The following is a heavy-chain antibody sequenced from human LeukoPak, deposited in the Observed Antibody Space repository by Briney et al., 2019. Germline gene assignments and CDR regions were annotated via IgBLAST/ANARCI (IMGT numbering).Heavy chain of an antibody. J-gene: IGHJ4*02. D-gene: IGHD4-17*01. Sequence: PGGSLRLSCAASGFTFSSYAMIWVRQAPGKGLEWVSALSGSGGSTYYADSVKGRFTISRDNSKNTLYLQMNSLRVEDTAVYYCAKGHVRYGDFDYWGQGTLVTVSS. V-gene: IGHV3-23*01. CDR1: GFTFSSYA. CDR2: LSGSGGST. CDR3: AKGHVRYGDFDY.